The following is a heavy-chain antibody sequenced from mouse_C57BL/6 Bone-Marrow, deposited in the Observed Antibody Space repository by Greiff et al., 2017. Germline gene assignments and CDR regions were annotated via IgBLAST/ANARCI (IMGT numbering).Heavy chain of an antibody. CDR2: ISYDGSN. Sequence: EVKLQESGPGLVKPSQSLSLTCSVTGYSITSGYYWNWIRQFPGNKLEWMGYISYDGSNNYNPSLKNPISITRDTSKNQFFLKLNSVTTEDTATYYCAREKGIMDYWGQGTSVTVSS. CDR1: GYSITSGYY. V-gene: IGHV3-6*01. CDR3: AREKGIMDY. J-gene: IGHJ4*01.